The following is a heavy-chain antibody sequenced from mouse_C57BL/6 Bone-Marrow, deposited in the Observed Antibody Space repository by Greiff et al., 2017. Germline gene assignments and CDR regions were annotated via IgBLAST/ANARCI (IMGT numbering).Heavy chain of an antibody. Sequence: EVKLVESGGGLVKPGGSLKLSCAASGFTFSDYGMHWVRQAPEKGLEWVAYISSGSSTLYYADTVKGRFTISRDNAKNTLFLQRTSLRSEDTAMYYCARPGDYPPMDYWGQGTSVTVSS. CDR1: GFTFSDYG. V-gene: IGHV5-17*01. D-gene: IGHD2-4*01. CDR2: ISSGSSTL. CDR3: ARPGDYPPMDY. J-gene: IGHJ4*01.